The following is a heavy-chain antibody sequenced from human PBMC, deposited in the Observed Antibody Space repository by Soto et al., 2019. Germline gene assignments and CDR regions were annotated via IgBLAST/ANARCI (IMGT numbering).Heavy chain of an antibody. V-gene: IGHV3-21*01. J-gene: IGHJ4*02. CDR2: ISSSSSYI. Sequence: EVQLVESGGGLVKPGGSLRLSCAASGFTFSSYSMNWVRQAPGKGLEWVSSISSSSSYIYYADSVKGRFTISRDNAKNSLYLQMNSLRAEDTAVYYCARGYYHGSGSCHFDYWGQGTLVTVSS. CDR1: GFTFSSYS. CDR3: ARGYYHGSGSCHFDY. D-gene: IGHD3-10*01.